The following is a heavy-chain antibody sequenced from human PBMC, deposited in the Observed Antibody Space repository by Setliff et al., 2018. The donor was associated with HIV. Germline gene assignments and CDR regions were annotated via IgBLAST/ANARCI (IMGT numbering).Heavy chain of an antibody. Sequence: ASVKVSCKASGYTFTGYYMHWVRQAPGQGLEWMGWINPNSGGTNYAQKLQGRVTMTTDTSTSTAYMELRSLRSDDTAVYYCARGIGGSCYGGDCYRYYYYYMDVWGKGTTVTVSS. CDR1: GYTFTGYY. V-gene: IGHV1-2*02. J-gene: IGHJ6*03. CDR3: ARGIGGSCYGGDCYRYYYYYMDV. CDR2: INPNSGGT. D-gene: IGHD2-15*01.